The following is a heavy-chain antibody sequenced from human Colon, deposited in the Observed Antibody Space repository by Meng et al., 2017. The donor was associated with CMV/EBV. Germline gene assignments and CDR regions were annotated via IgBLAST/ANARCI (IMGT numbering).Heavy chain of an antibody. V-gene: IGHV4-59*02. CDR3: ARLADSSSSGY. CDR1: GISVSGNY. CDR2: VSYTGST. Sequence: ESLKISCVVSGISVSGNYMTWVRQAPGKGLEWIGYVSYTGSTNYNPSLKSRVTISVDTSKNQFSLKLSSVTAADTAVYYCARLADSSSSGYWGQGTLVTVSS. J-gene: IGHJ4*02. D-gene: IGHD6-6*01.